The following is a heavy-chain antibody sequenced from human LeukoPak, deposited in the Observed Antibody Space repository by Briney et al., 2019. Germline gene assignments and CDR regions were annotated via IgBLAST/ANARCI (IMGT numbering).Heavy chain of an antibody. D-gene: IGHD6-13*01. CDR1: GYTFTSYY. CDR2: INPSGGST. J-gene: IGHJ4*02. Sequence: GASVKVSCKASGYTFTSYYMHWVRQAPEQGLEWMGIINPSGGSTSYAQKFQGRVTMTRDTSTSTVYMELSSLRSEDTAVYYCARQYSSTDYFDYWGQGTLVTVSS. CDR3: ARQYSSTDYFDY. V-gene: IGHV1-46*01.